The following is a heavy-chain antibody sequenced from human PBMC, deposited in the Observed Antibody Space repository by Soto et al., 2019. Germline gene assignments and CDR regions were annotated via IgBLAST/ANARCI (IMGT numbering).Heavy chain of an antibody. J-gene: IGHJ4*02. CDR2: INYVGKT. CDR3: ARDRYGGFDY. V-gene: IGHV4-39*02. Sequence: QLQLQESGPGLVKPSETLSLTCSVSGGSINSKSYFWGWIRQTPGKGLEWIASINYVGKTYYSPSLKSRLAISVDTSKNQFSLRLSPVTAADTAVYYCARDRYGGFDYWGLGTLVTVSS. CDR1: GGSINSKSYF. D-gene: IGHD3-9*01.